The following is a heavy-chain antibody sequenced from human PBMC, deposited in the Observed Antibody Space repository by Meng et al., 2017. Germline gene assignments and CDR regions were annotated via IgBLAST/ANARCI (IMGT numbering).Heavy chain of an antibody. Sequence: GQVVGFGGGLVQPGGSLRLSCAASGFTFSSYAMSWVRQAPGKGLEWVSAISGSGGSTYYADSVKGRFTISRDNSKNTLYLQMNSLRAEDTAVYYCAKDYMVRGVMGYWGQGTLVTVSS. D-gene: IGHD3-10*01. V-gene: IGHV3-23*04. J-gene: IGHJ4*02. CDR2: ISGSGGST. CDR3: AKDYMVRGVMGY. CDR1: GFTFSSYA.